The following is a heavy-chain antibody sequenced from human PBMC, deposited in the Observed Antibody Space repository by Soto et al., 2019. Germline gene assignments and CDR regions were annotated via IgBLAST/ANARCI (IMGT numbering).Heavy chain of an antibody. CDR3: AKLLAAAASWDAFDI. D-gene: IGHD2-15*01. J-gene: IGHJ3*02. Sequence: PGGSLRLSCAASGFTFGNYAMSWVRQAPGKGLEWVSGITGGGGSTNYADPVNGRFTISRDNSWNTLYLQLNSLRAEDTAVYYCAKLLAAAASWDAFDIWGQGTMVTFSS. V-gene: IGHV3-23*01. CDR1: GFTFGNYA. CDR2: ITGGGGST.